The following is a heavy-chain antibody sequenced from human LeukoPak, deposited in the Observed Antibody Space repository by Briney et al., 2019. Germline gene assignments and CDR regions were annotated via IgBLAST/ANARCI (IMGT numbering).Heavy chain of an antibody. D-gene: IGHD1-7*01. CDR3: TREPDVWGTWYFDL. V-gene: IGHV3-13*01. Sequence: GGSLSLSCAASGFTFDDYAMHWVRQVPGKGLEWISAINVAGDTYYSDSVKGRFTVSRDNARNSVHLQTTSLRAGDTAVYHCTREPDVWGTWYFDLWGRGTQVTVSS. CDR1: GFTFDDYA. J-gene: IGHJ2*01. CDR2: INVAGDT.